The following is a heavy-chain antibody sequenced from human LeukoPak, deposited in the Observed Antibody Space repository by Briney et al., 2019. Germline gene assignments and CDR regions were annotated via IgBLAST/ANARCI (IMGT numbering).Heavy chain of an antibody. D-gene: IGHD3-9*01. CDR2: ISGSGGST. Sequence: PGGSLRLSCAASGFTFNNYAMNWVRQAPGKGLEWVSAISGSGGSTYYADSVKGRFTISRDNSKNTLYLQMNSLRAEDTAVYYCAKEGLRYFVPFDPWGQGTLVTVSS. CDR1: GFTFNNYA. J-gene: IGHJ5*02. CDR3: AKEGLRYFVPFDP. V-gene: IGHV3-23*01.